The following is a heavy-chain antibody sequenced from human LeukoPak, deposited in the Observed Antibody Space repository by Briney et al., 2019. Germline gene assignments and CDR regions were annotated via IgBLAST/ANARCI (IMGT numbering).Heavy chain of an antibody. Sequence: PSETLSLTCTVSGGSISSYYWSWIRQPPGKGLEWIGYIYYSVTTNYNPSLKSRVTISVDTSKNQLSLKLSSVTAADTAVYYCARVADGYSYFDYWGRGTLVTVSS. V-gene: IGHV4-59*01. D-gene: IGHD5-18*01. CDR1: GGSISSYY. J-gene: IGHJ4*02. CDR3: ARVADGYSYFDY. CDR2: IYYSVTT.